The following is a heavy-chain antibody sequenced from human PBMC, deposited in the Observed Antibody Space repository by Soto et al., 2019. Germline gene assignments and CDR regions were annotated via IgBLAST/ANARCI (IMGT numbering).Heavy chain of an antibody. CDR3: AKYLFERSTTRAWPN. Sequence: QVQLQQWGAGLLKPSETLSLSCDIYGGSFSDDYWSWIRQPPGKGLEWMGKVSHSGGTSYNPSLRSRVTVSADTSKNQFSLRLTYVTAADTAVYYCAKYLFERSTTRAWPNWGQGTLVTVSS. D-gene: IGHD1-1*01. V-gene: IGHV4-34*01. CDR1: GGSFSDDY. J-gene: IGHJ4*02. CDR2: VSHSGGT.